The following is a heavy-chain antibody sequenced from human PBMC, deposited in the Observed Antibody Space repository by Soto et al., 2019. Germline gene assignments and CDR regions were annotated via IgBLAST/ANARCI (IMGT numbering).Heavy chain of an antibody. D-gene: IGHD5-18*01. J-gene: IGHJ4*02. CDR2: INAHSGGT. Sequence: ASVKVSCGASGFSFTVYYIHRRRQAPGQGLEWMGWINAHSGGTEYAQKFQGRVTLTRDTSIATAYLTLTSLTSDDTAVYYCAKDPRIQLWLNQAEYYVDDWGQGTLVTVSS. CDR3: AKDPRIQLWLNQAEYYVDD. CDR1: GFSFTVYY. V-gene: IGHV1-2*02.